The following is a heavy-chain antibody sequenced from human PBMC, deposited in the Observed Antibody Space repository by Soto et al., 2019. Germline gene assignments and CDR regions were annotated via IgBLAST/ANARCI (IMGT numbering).Heavy chain of an antibody. Sequence: GGSLRLSCAASGFTFSSYGMHWVRQAPGKGLEWVAVIWYDGSNKYYADSVKGRFTISRDNSKNTLYLQMNSLRAEDTAVYYCARDRYYGSGSYWPMDVWGKGTTVTVSS. CDR1: GFTFSSYG. CDR3: ARDRYYGSGSYWPMDV. CDR2: IWYDGSNK. V-gene: IGHV3-33*01. J-gene: IGHJ6*04. D-gene: IGHD3-10*01.